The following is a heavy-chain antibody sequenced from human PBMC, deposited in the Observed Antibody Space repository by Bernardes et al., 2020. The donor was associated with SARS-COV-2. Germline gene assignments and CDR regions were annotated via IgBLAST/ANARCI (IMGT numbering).Heavy chain of an antibody. J-gene: IGHJ4*01. CDR2: IWYDGSNK. Sequence: VGSLSLSCAASGFTFSSYGMHWVRQAPGKGLEWVAVIWYDGSNKYYADSVKGRFTISRDNSKNTLYLQMNSLRAEDTAVYYCARELPSVDYWGQGTLVTVSS. V-gene: IGHV3-33*01. CDR1: GFTFSSYG. D-gene: IGHD2-15*01. CDR3: ARELPSVDY.